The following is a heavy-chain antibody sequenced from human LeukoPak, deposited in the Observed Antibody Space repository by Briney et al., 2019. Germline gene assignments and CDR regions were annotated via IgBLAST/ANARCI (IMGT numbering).Heavy chain of an antibody. CDR3: ARDGDSSGYYSTLDY. V-gene: IGHV3-21*01. CDR1: GFTFSNYG. CDR2: ISGSADST. J-gene: IGHJ4*02. Sequence: GGSLRISCAASGFTFSNYGMNWVRQAPGKGLEWVSVISGSADSTYYADSVKGRFTISRDNAKNSLYLQMNSLRAEDTAVYYCARDGDSSGYYSTLDYWGQGTLVTVSS. D-gene: IGHD3-22*01.